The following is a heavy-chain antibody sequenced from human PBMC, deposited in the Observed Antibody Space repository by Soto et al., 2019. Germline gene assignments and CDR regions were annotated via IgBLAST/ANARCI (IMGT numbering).Heavy chain of an antibody. V-gene: IGHV1-24*01. Sequence: ASVKVSFKVSGYTLTELSMHWVRQAPGKGLEWMGGFDPEDGETIYAQKFQGRVTMTEDTSTDTAYMELSSLRSEDTAVYYCATAGTTVSGIYYYYYYMDVWGKGTTVTVSS. CDR3: ATAGTTVSGIYYYYYYMDV. J-gene: IGHJ6*03. CDR2: FDPEDGET. D-gene: IGHD4-17*01. CDR1: GYTLTELS.